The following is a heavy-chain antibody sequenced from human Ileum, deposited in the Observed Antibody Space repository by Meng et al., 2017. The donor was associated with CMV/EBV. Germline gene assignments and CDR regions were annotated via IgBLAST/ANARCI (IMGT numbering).Heavy chain of an antibody. Sequence: SGCTFSRYAMHWVRQAPGKGLEWVAVISYDGSNKYYADSVKGRFTISRDNSKNTLYLQMNSLRAEDTAVYYCAREQIPWIQLRDGFDPWGQGTLVTVSS. CDR1: GCTFSRYA. V-gene: IGHV3-30*04. D-gene: IGHD5-18*01. CDR3: AREQIPWIQLRDGFDP. CDR2: ISYDGSNK. J-gene: IGHJ5*02.